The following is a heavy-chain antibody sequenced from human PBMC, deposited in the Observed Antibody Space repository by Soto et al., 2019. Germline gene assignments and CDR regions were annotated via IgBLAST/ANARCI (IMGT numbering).Heavy chain of an antibody. V-gene: IGHV2-70*13. CDR1: GFSLTTGGMC. Sequence: SGPTLVNPTQTLTLTCTFSGFSLTTGGMCVSWIRQPPGKALEWLALIDWDDDKYYSTSLKTRLTISKDTSKNQVVLKMTNMDPVDTATYCCARTFNGYPDYWGQGTLVTVSS. D-gene: IGHD5-18*01. CDR2: IDWDDDK. J-gene: IGHJ4*02. CDR3: ARTFNGYPDY.